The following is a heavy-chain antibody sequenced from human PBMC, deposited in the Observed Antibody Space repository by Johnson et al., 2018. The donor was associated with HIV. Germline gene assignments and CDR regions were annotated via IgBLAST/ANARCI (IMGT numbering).Heavy chain of an antibody. CDR1: GFSFGDYF. CDR3: ARGRSKLWIDAFDI. J-gene: IGHJ3*02. D-gene: IGHD3-16*01. CDR2: IGSSGSTI. V-gene: IGHV3-11*04. Sequence: QVQLVESGGGLVKPGGSLRLSCAASGFSFGDYFMSWIRQAPGKGLEWVAYIGSSGSTIYYADSVKGRFTISRDNAKNSLYLQMNSLRAEDMAVYYCARGRSKLWIDAFDIWGQGTTVTVSS.